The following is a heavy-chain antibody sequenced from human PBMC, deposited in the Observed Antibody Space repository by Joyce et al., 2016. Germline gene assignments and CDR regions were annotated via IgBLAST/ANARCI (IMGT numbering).Heavy chain of an antibody. V-gene: IGHV3-23*01. CDR2: ISGNGGTS. Sequence: EVQLLESGGGLAEPGGSLRLSCVGPGFTFHSSAMTWVRQGPGKGLEWVASISGNGGTSFYADFAKGRFAVSRDNAGSTLYLQMSNLRAGDTAVYYCAKSSASFILAYFHMDVWGQGARITVSS. CDR3: AKSSASFILAYFHMDV. CDR1: GFTFHSSA. D-gene: IGHD3-9*01. J-gene: IGHJ6*02.